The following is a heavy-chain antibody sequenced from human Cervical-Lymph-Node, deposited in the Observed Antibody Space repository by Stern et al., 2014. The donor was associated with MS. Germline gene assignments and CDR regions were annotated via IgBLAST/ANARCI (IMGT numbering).Heavy chain of an antibody. J-gene: IGHJ4*02. CDR1: GGSISSYY. CDR3: ARGLFYSGWYFNY. D-gene: IGHD6-19*01. CDR2: IYYSGST. Sequence: QVQLQESGPGLVKPSETLSLTCTVSGGSISSYYWSWIRQPPGKGLEWIGYIYYSGSTNYNPSLKSRVTISVDTSKNQFSLKLSSVTAADTAVYYCARGLFYSGWYFNYWGQGTLVTVSS. V-gene: IGHV4-59*01.